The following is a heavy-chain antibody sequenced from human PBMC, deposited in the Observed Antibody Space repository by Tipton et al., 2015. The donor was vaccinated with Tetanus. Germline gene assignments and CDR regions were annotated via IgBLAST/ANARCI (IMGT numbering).Heavy chain of an antibody. D-gene: IGHD3-16*01. Sequence: SLRLSCQASGLTFDTYWIAWVRQVPGKGLEWMGIIYPGDSETRYSPSFQGRVTMSVDKSINTAYLQWSSLRASDTAIYYCARRHLRTYASSAGYWGQGTMVTVSS. V-gene: IGHV5-51*01. CDR3: ARRHLRTYASSAGY. J-gene: IGHJ4*02. CDR1: GLTFDTYW. CDR2: IYPGDSET.